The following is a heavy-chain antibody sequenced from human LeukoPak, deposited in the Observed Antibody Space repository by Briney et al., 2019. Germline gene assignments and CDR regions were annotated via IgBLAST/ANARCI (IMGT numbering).Heavy chain of an antibody. J-gene: IGHJ6*03. CDR1: GFTFRSFA. V-gene: IGHV3-21*01. D-gene: IGHD3-22*01. CDR3: AKDRYYYDSSGYYSYYYYYYMDV. CDR2: ISSSSSYI. Sequence: GGSLRLSCAASGFTFRSFAMHWVRQAPGKGLEWVSSISSSSSYIYYADSVKGRFTISRDNAKNSLYLQMNSLRAEDTAVYYCAKDRYYYDSSGYYSYYYYYYMDVWGKGTTVTVSS.